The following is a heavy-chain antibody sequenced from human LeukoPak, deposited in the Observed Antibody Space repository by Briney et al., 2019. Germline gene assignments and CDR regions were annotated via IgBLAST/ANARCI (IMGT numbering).Heavy chain of an antibody. CDR1: GGSISSGGYY. J-gene: IGHJ4*02. V-gene: IGHV4-31*03. CDR3: ARDVLGVVIAFDY. D-gene: IGHD2-21*01. CDR2: IYYSGST. Sequence: PSQTLSLTCTVSGGSISSGGYYWSWIRQHPGKGLEWIGYIYYSGSTYHNPSLKSRVTIAVDTSKNQFSLKLSSVTAADTAVYYCARDVLGVVIAFDYWGQGTPVTVSS.